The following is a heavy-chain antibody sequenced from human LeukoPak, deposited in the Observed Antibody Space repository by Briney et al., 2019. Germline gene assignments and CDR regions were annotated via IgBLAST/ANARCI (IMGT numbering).Heavy chain of an antibody. V-gene: IGHV4-34*01. CDR3: ARAPDNNVLRYFDWFPRYFDL. Sequence: SETLSLACAVYGGSFSGYYWSWIRQPPGKGLEWIGEINHSGSPNYNPSLKSRVTISVVTSKNQFSLKLSSVTAADTAVYYCARAPDNNVLRYFDWFPRYFDLWGRGTLVTVSS. J-gene: IGHJ2*01. D-gene: IGHD3-9*01. CDR2: INHSGSP. CDR1: GGSFSGYY.